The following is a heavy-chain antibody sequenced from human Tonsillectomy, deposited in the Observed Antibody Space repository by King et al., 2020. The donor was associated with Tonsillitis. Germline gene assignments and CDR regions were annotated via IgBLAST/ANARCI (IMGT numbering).Heavy chain of an antibody. J-gene: IGHJ3*02. CDR1: GGSISSNY. CDR2: IYGSGST. V-gene: IGHV4-4*07. CDR3: ARVVWSGGIYAFDI. D-gene: IGHD3-10*01. Sequence: QLQESGPGLVKPSETLSLTRTVSGGSISSNYWSWIRQPAGKGLEWIGRIYGSGSTIYHPSLKSRVTMSVDTSKNQFSLKVNSVTAADTAVYFCARVVWSGGIYAFDIWGQGTMVTVSS.